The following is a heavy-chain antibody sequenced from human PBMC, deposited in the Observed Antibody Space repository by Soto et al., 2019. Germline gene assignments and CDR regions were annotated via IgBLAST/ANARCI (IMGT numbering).Heavy chain of an antibody. V-gene: IGHV4-30-2*01. J-gene: IGHJ4*02. Sequence: SETLSLTCAVSGGSISSGGYSWSWIRQPPGKGLEWIGYIYHSGSTYYNPSLKSRVTISVDRSKNQFSLKLSSVTAADTAVYYWARGGQLRYFDWPDKSQFDYWVQGTLVTVAS. D-gene: IGHD3-9*01. CDR1: GGSISSGGYS. CDR2: IYHSGST. CDR3: ARGGQLRYFDWPDKSQFDY.